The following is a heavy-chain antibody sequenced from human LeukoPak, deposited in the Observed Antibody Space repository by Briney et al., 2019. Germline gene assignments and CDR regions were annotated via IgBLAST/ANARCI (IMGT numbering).Heavy chain of an antibody. CDR1: GFTFSSSA. CDR3: AKSVVVAAYYYFDY. D-gene: IGHD2-15*01. Sequence: GGSLRLSCAASGFTFSSSAMTWVRQAPGKGLEWVSAIAASGSTFYTESVKGRFTISRDNSKNTLYLQMNSLRAEDTAVYYCAKSVVVAAYYYFDYWGQGTLVTVSS. CDR2: IAASGST. V-gene: IGHV3-23*01. J-gene: IGHJ4*02.